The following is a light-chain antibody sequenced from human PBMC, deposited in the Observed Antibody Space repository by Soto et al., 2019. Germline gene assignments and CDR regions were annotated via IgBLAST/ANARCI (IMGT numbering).Light chain of an antibody. Sequence: QSPSTMPSFVGDRATLSCRASQSVDSSYVAWYQHKPGQAPSLLIYGASNRATGIPDRFSGSGSGTDSTLTISRLEPEDFAVYYCQQYGSSGTFGQGTNV. CDR2: GAS. V-gene: IGKV3-20*01. CDR1: QSVDSSY. CDR3: QQYGSSGT. J-gene: IGKJ1*01.